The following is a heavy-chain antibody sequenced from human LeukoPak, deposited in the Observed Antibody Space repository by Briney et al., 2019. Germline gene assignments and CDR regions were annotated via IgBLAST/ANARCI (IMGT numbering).Heavy chain of an antibody. CDR3: ARGGSSGNDYSSFDI. D-gene: IGHD5-12*01. J-gene: IGHJ3*02. Sequence: GRSLRLSCAASGFSFSNSGMHWVRQAPGKGLEWVSVIHSGGSTLYADSVKGRFTISRHNSKNTLYLQVNSLRAEDTAVYFCARGGSSGNDYSSFDIWGQGTMVTVSS. CDR1: GFSFSNSG. CDR2: IHSGGST. V-gene: IGHV3-53*04.